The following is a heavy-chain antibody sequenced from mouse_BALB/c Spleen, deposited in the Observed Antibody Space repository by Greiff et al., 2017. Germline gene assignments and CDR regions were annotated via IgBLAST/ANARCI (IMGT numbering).Heavy chain of an antibody. J-gene: IGHJ4*01. CDR1: GYSITSDYA. Sequence: EVQLQASGPGLVKPSQSLSLTCTVTGYSITSDYAWNWIRQFPGNKLEWMGYISYSGSTSYNPSLKSRISITRDTSKNQFFLQLNSVTTEDTATYYCARSYPYYAMDDWGQGTSGTVSS. CDR3: ARSYPYYAMDD. V-gene: IGHV3-2*02. CDR2: ISYSGST. D-gene: IGHD1-1*01.